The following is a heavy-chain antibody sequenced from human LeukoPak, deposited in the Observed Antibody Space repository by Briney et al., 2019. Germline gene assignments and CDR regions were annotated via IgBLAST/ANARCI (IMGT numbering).Heavy chain of an antibody. D-gene: IGHD1-26*01. CDR1: GFTFSSYW. V-gene: IGHV3-7*01. Sequence: GGSLRLSCAASGFTFSSYWMSWVRQAPGKGLEWVANIKQDGSEKYYVDSVKGRFTISRDNAKNSLYLQMNSLRAEETAVYYCARPLFKWELAYWGQGTLVTVSS. CDR3: ARPLFKWELAY. J-gene: IGHJ4*02. CDR2: IKQDGSEK.